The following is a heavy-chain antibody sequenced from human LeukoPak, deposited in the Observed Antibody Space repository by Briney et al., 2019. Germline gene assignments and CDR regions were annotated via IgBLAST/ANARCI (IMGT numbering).Heavy chain of an antibody. D-gene: IGHD1-7*01. Sequence: PGGSLRLSCTASGFTFSSYSMNWVRQAPGKGLGWVSSISTSSSYIYYADSVKGRFTISRDNARNSLYLQMNTLRAEDTAVYYCARDSGNYLDAFDIWGQGTMVTVSS. V-gene: IGHV3-21*01. J-gene: IGHJ3*02. CDR2: ISTSSSYI. CDR1: GFTFSSYS. CDR3: ARDSGNYLDAFDI.